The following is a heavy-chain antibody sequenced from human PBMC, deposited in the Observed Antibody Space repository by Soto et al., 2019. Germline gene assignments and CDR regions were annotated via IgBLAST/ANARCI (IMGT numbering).Heavy chain of an antibody. Sequence: SETLSLTCTVSGGSISISSYYWGWIRQPPGKGLEWIGSIYYSGSTYYNPSLKSRVTISVDTSKNQFSLKLSSVTAADTAVYYCARGKHPPRGFDYWGQGTLVTVSS. D-gene: IGHD2-21*01. J-gene: IGHJ4*02. CDR3: ARGKHPPRGFDY. CDR2: IYYSGST. V-gene: IGHV4-39*07. CDR1: GGSISISSYY.